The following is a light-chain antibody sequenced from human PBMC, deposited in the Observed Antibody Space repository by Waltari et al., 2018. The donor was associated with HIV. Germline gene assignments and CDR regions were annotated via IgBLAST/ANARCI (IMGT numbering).Light chain of an antibody. V-gene: IGLV1-51*01. J-gene: IGLJ2*01. CDR3: GTWDSSLSAVV. CDR1: SSNIGSNY. Sequence: QSVLTQPPSVSAAPGQMVTISCSGSSSNIGSNYVSWYQHRPGTAPKLLIYDNKGAPSGIPDRFAASTSGTSVALDITGLQTGDEGDYYCGTWDSSLSAVVFGGGTKLTVL. CDR2: DNK.